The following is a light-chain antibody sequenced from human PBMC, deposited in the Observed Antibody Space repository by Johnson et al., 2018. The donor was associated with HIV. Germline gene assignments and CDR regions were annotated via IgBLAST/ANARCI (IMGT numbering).Light chain of an antibody. Sequence: SVLTQPPSVSAAPGQRVTISCSGASSTFGNNYVSWYQQLPGRAPKLLIYDNNKRPSGIPDRFSGSKSGTSATLGITGLQTGDEADYYCGTWDSSLRVGFFVTGTKVTVL. J-gene: IGLJ1*01. V-gene: IGLV1-51*01. CDR2: DNN. CDR3: GTWDSSLRVGF. CDR1: SSTFGNNY.